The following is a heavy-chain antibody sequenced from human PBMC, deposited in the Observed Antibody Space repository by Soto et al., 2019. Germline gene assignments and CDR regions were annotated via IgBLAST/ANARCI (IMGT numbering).Heavy chain of an antibody. D-gene: IGHD2-21*02. V-gene: IGHV1-3*01. J-gene: IGHJ3*02. CDR1: GYTFTSSA. CDR2: INAGNGNT. CDR3: ASVPSGDDPVGAFDI. Sequence: ASVKVSCKASGYTFTSSAMHWVRQAPGQRLEWMGWINAGNGNTKYSQKFQGRVTITRDTSASTAYMELSSLRSEDTAVYYCASVPSGDDPVGAFDIWGQGTMVTVSS.